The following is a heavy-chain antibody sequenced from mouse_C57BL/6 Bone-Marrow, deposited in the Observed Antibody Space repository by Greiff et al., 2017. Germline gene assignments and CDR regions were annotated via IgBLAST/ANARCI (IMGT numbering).Heavy chain of an antibody. CDR3: ARSGPLGRSFDY. CDR1: GYTFTSYW. CDR2: IYPTSGRT. V-gene: IGHV1-55*01. J-gene: IGHJ2*01. D-gene: IGHD4-1*01. Sequence: QVQLQQPGAELVKPGASVKMSCKASGYTFTSYWMTWVKQRPGQGLEWIGDIYPTSGRTNYNEKFKRKAILTVDTSSTTAYMQLSSLTSEDSAVFYCARSGPLGRSFDYWNQGTTLTGSA.